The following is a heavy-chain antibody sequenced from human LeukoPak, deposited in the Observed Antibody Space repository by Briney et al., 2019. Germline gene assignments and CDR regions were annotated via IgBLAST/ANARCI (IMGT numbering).Heavy chain of an antibody. V-gene: IGHV3-48*01. D-gene: IGHD3-22*01. Sequence: GGSLRLSCAASVFTFSSYSMNWVRQAPGKGLEWVSYISRNSSSIYYADSVKGRFTISRDNAKNSLFLQINSLRTEDTAVYYCARDAGHSDSSGYYYPGWFDLWGRGTLVSVSS. CDR2: ISRNSSSI. J-gene: IGHJ2*01. CDR1: VFTFSSYS. CDR3: ARDAGHSDSSGYYYPGWFDL.